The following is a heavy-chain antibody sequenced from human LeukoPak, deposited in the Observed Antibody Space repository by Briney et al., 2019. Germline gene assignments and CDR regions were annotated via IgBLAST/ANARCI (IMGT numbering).Heavy chain of an antibody. Sequence: PGGSLRLSCAASGFTFSSYSMNWVRQAPGKGLEWVSSISSSSSYIYYADSVKGRFAISRDNAKNSLYLQMNSLRAEDTAVYYCARGLKYSSSPAYWGQGTLVTVSS. CDR3: ARGLKYSSSPAY. CDR1: GFTFSSYS. D-gene: IGHD6-6*01. J-gene: IGHJ4*02. CDR2: ISSSSSYI. V-gene: IGHV3-21*01.